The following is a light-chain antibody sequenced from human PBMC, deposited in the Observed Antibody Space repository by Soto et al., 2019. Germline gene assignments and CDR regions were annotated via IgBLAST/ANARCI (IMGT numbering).Light chain of an antibody. V-gene: IGKV3-15*01. Sequence: EIIMTHSPATLAMSPGEGAALSSRASQSVNSKLAWYQQKPGQPPRLLIYGTSTRATDIPVRFSGGGSGTEFTLTISSLEPEDFAVYYCQQRSDWPLTFGGGTKVDNK. CDR3: QQRSDWPLT. J-gene: IGKJ4*01. CDR2: GTS. CDR1: QSVNSK.